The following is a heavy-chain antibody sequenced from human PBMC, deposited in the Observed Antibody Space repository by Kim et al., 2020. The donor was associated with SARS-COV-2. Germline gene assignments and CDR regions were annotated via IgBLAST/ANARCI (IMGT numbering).Heavy chain of an antibody. CDR2: IKSEGTGT. J-gene: IGHJ6*02. CDR3: ASDTVLSGLDV. CDR1: GFTVTTYG. D-gene: IGHD4-4*01. Sequence: GGYLRLSCADSGFTVTTYGMHWVRQAPGKGLEWVSGIKSEGTGTTYADSVKGRFTISRDNANNTLYLQMDNLRDDDTAVYYGASDTVLSGLDVWGQGTMVTVSS. V-gene: IGHV3-74*03.